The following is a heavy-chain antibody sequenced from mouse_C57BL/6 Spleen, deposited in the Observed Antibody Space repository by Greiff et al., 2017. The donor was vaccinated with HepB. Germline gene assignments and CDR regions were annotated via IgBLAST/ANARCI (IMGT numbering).Heavy chain of an antibody. J-gene: IGHJ4*01. Sequence: VQLQQSGAELVKPGASVKLSCTASGFNIKDYYMHWVKQRTEQGLEWIGRIDPEDGETKYAPNFQGKATITADTSSNTAYLQLSSLTSEDTAVYYCARSIPGAMDYWGQGTSVTVSS. CDR3: ARSIPGAMDY. V-gene: IGHV14-2*01. CDR2: IDPEDGET. CDR1: GFNIKDYY.